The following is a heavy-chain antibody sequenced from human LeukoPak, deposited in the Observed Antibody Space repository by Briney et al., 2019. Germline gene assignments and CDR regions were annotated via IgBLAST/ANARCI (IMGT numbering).Heavy chain of an antibody. CDR1: GFTFSSYA. CDR2: ISYDGSNK. J-gene: IGHJ4*02. Sequence: GGSLRLSCAASGFTFSSYAMHWVRQAPGKGLEWVAVISYDGSNKYYADSVKGRFTIPRDNSKNTLYLQMNSLRAEDTAVYYCARDSRGFDYWGQGTLVTVSS. CDR3: ARDSRGFDY. V-gene: IGHV3-30*04. D-gene: IGHD2/OR15-2a*01.